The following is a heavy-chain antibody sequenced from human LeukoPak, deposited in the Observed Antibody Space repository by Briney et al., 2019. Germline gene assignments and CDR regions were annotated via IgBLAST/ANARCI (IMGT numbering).Heavy chain of an antibody. V-gene: IGHV4-30-4*01. J-gene: IGHJ4*02. CDR1: GGSISSGDYY. D-gene: IGHD3-10*01. CDR3: EVRGVSGGDDY. CDR2: IYYSGST. Sequence: PSETLSLTCTVSGGSISSGDYYWSWIRQPPGKGLEWIGYIYYSGSTYYNPSLKSRVTISVDTSKNQFSLKLSSVTAADTAVYYCEVRGVSGGDDYWGQGTLVTVSS.